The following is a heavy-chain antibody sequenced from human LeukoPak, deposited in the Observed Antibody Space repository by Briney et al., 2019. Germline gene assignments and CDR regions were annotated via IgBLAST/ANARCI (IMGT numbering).Heavy chain of an antibody. J-gene: IGHJ3*02. D-gene: IGHD6-13*01. CDR3: ARDRGSWYRFSSAFDI. CDR2: ISAYNGNT. Sequence: VASVKVSCKASGGTFSSYAISWVRQAPGQGLEWMGWISAYNGNTNYAQKLQGRVTMTTDTSTSTAYMELRSLRSDDTAVYYCARDRGSWYRFSSAFDIWGQGTMVTVSS. CDR1: GGTFSSYA. V-gene: IGHV1-18*01.